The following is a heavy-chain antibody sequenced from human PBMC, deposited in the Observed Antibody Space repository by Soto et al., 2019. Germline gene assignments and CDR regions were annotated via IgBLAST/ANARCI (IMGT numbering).Heavy chain of an antibody. V-gene: IGHV1-69*13. CDR2: TIPIFGTA. CDR3: ASTRRGYYYYGMDV. J-gene: IGHJ6*02. CDR1: GGTFSSYA. Sequence: ASVKVSCKASGGTFSSYAISWVRQAPGQGLEWMGGTIPIFGTANYAQKFQGRVTITADESTSTAYMELSSLRSEDTAVYYCASTRRGYYYYGMDVWGQGTTVTVSS.